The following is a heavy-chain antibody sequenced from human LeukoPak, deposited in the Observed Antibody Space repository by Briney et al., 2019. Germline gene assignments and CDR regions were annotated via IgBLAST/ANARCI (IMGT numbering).Heavy chain of an antibody. V-gene: IGHV3-7*01. CDR1: GFTFSSYW. CDR3: ARVGAARYYYYYMDV. J-gene: IGHJ6*03. CDR2: IKQDGSDK. Sequence: GGSLRLSCAASGFTFSSYWMSWVRQAPGKGLEWVANIKQDGSDKYYVDSLKGRFTVSRDNAKNSLYLQINSLRAGDTAVYYCARVGAARYYYYYMDVWGKGTTVTVSS. D-gene: IGHD2-15*01.